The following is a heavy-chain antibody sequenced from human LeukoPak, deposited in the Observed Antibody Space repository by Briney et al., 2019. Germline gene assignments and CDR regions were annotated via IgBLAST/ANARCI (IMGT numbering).Heavy chain of an antibody. CDR1: GFTFSSYA. D-gene: IGHD2-2*01. J-gene: IGHJ6*03. Sequence: GGSLRLSYAASGFTFSSYAMQWVRQAPGMGLEWVAFIRYDGGNTYYADSVKGRFTISRDNSKNTMYLQMNSLNAEDTAVYYCAKDEVVPGYYYTDVWGRGTTVTISS. V-gene: IGHV3-30*02. CDR2: IRYDGGNT. CDR3: AKDEVVPGYYYTDV.